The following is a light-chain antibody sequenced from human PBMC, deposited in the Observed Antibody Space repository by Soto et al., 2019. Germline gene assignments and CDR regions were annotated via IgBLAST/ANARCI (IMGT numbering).Light chain of an antibody. V-gene: IGLV2-14*03. J-gene: IGLJ1*01. CDR1: TTDVDGYDY. CDR3: SSYTSSAPFYV. Sequence: QSALTQPASVSGSPGQSITISCTGVTTDVDGYDYVSWYQQHPGQAPQLLIYDVNSRPSGISYRLSGSKSGDTASLTISGLQAEDDADYYCSSYTSSAPFYVFGAGTKVTVL. CDR2: DVN.